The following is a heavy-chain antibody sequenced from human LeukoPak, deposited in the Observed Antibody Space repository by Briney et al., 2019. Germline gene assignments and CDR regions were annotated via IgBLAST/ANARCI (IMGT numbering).Heavy chain of an antibody. CDR1: GFTFDDYA. J-gene: IGHJ3*02. Sequence: PGGSLRLSCAASGFTFDDYAMHSVRQAPGKGLGWVSLISGDGGSTYYADSVKGRFTISRDNSKNSLYLQMNSLRTEDTALYYCAKDMGDTAMVTFDIWGQGTMVTVSS. CDR2: ISGDGGST. D-gene: IGHD5-18*01. CDR3: AKDMGDTAMVTFDI. V-gene: IGHV3-43*02.